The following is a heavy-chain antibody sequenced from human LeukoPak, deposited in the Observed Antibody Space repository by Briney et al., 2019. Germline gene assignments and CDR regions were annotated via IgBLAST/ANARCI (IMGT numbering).Heavy chain of an antibody. Sequence: GGSLRLSCAASGFTFSTYAMSWVRQAPGKGLEWVSGTSTSGGDTYYADSVKGRFTISRDNSRNTLYLQMNSLRAEDTALYHCAKARGYCSGTSCLFDYWGQGTLVTVSS. CDR1: GFTFSTYA. J-gene: IGHJ4*02. V-gene: IGHV3-23*01. CDR3: AKARGYCSGTSCLFDY. CDR2: TSTSGGDT. D-gene: IGHD2-2*01.